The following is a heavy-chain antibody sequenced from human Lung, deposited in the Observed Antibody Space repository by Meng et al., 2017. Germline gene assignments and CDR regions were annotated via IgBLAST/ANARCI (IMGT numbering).Heavy chain of an antibody. D-gene: IGHD4-11*01. Sequence: VQLQQWGEGLLKPSATRSPTCFVSGGSFSDYYWSWIRQPPGKGLEWIGEINHSGSTNYNPSLESRATISVDTSQNNLSLKLSSVTAADSAVYYCARGPTTMAHDFDYWGQGTLVTISS. CDR3: ARGPTTMAHDFDY. CDR2: INHSGST. CDR1: GGSFSDYY. J-gene: IGHJ4*02. V-gene: IGHV4-34*01.